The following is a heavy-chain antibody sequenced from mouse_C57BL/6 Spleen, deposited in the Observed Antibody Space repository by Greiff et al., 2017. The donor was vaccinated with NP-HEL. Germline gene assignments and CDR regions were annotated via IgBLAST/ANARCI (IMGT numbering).Heavy chain of an antibody. CDR3: TRSDDGYLGY. J-gene: IGHJ2*01. Sequence: QVQLQQSGAELVRPGTSVKMSCKASGYTFTNYWMGWAKQRPGHGLEWIGDIYPCGGYTNYNEKFKGKATMTADKSSSAAYMQCSSLTAEDSAIYYCTRSDDGYLGYWGQGTTLTVSS. CDR1: GYTFTNYW. D-gene: IGHD2-3*01. CDR2: IYPCGGYT. V-gene: IGHV1-63*01.